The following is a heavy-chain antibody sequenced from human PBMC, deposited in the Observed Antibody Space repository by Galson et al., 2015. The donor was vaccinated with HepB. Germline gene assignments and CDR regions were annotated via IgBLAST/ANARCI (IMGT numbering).Heavy chain of an antibody. V-gene: IGHV4-59*08. J-gene: IGHJ6*02. CDR2: AYYSGST. D-gene: IGHD3-10*01. CDR1: GGSISSYY. Sequence: ATLSLTCTVSGGSISSYYWRWIRQPPGKGLEWIGYAYYSGSTNYNPSLKSRVTISGDTSKNQFSLKLSSVTAADTAVYYCARHDRITMVRGVMDVWGQGTTVTVSS. CDR3: ARHDRITMVRGVMDV.